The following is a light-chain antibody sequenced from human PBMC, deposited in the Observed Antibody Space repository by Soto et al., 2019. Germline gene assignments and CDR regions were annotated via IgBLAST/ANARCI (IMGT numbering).Light chain of an antibody. CDR2: GAS. J-gene: IGKJ4*01. Sequence: VLMQSPGTLSLSPGERATLSCMASQSVSSSYLAWYQQKPGQAPRLLIYGASSRATGIPDRFSGSGSGTDFTLTISRLEPEDFAVYYCQQYGSSPPFGGGTKVDIK. CDR1: QSVSSSY. CDR3: QQYGSSPP. V-gene: IGKV3-20*01.